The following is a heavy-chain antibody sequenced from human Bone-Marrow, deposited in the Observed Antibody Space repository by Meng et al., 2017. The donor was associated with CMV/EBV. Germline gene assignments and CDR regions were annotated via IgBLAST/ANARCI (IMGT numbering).Heavy chain of an antibody. D-gene: IGHD3-10*01. CDR2: IRYDGSNK. J-gene: IGHJ4*02. CDR1: GFTFSSYS. CDR3: ARNGVRGVWGYYFDY. V-gene: IGHV3-30*02. Sequence: GESLKISCAASGFTFSSYSMNWVRQAPGKGLEWVAFIRYDGSNKYYADSVKGRFTISRDNSKNTLYLQMNSLRAEDTAVYYCARNGVRGVWGYYFDYWGQGTLVTVSS.